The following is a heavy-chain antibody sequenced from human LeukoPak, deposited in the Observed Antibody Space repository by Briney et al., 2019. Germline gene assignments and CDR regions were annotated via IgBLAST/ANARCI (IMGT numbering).Heavy chain of an antibody. CDR1: GGSISSYY. Sequence: SETLSLTCTVSGGSISSYYWSWLRQPPGKGQEWIGYIYYSGSTNYNPSLKSRVTISVDTSKNQFSLKLSSVTAADTAVYYCARETHYYDSSGYPYFDYWGQGTLVTVSS. CDR2: IYYSGST. D-gene: IGHD3-22*01. CDR3: ARETHYYDSSGYPYFDY. V-gene: IGHV4-59*01. J-gene: IGHJ4*02.